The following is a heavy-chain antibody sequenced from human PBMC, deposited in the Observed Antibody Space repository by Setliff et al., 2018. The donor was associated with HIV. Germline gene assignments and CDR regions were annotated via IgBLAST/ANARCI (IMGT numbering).Heavy chain of an antibody. D-gene: IGHD6-6*01. Sequence: SETLSLTCTVSGVSISSSIYYWGWVRQPPGKGLEWIGGIYYTGSPFYNPSLKSRVTISVDTSNNQFSLKLSSVTAADTAVYYCARGGGTSSPIDYHYYIDVWGKGTTVTVSS. V-gene: IGHV4-39*01. CDR3: ARGGGTSSPIDYHYYIDV. CDR1: GVSISSSIYY. J-gene: IGHJ6*03. CDR2: IYYTGSP.